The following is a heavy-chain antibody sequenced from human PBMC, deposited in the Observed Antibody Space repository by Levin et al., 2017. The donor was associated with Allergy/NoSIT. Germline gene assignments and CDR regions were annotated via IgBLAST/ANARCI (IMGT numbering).Heavy chain of an antibody. J-gene: IGHJ4*02. V-gene: IGHV3-53*01. CDR3: ASKGRGEFGIHFDY. Sequence: GGSLRLSCAASGFTVSSNYMSWVRQAPGKGLEWVSVIYSGGSTYYADSVKGRFTISRDNSKNTLYLQMNSLRAEDTAVYYCASKGRGEFGIHFDYWGQGTLVTVSS. D-gene: IGHD3-10*01. CDR1: GFTVSSNY. CDR2: IYSGGST.